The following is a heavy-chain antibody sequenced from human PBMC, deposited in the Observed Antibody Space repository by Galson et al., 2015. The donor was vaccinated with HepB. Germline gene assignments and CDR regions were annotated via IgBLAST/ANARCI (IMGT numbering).Heavy chain of an antibody. CDR3: ARGFYYYGSGSYYNASNWAFDY. V-gene: IGHV1-2*04. Sequence: SVKVSCKASGYTFTGYYMHWVRQAPGQGLEWMGWINPNSGGTNYAQKFQGWVTKTRDTSISTAYMELSRLRSDDTAVYYCARGFYYYGSGSYYNASNWAFDYWGQGTLVTVSS. D-gene: IGHD3-10*01. CDR1: GYTFTGYY. J-gene: IGHJ4*02. CDR2: INPNSGGT.